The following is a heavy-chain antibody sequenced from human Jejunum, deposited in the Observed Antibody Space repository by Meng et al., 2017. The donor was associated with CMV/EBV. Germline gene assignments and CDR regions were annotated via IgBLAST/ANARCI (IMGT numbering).Heavy chain of an antibody. D-gene: IGHD6-13*01. CDR1: TFSPYS. CDR3: ARVHQQLVRGYFDS. Sequence: TFSPYSVSWVRQAPGQGLEWMGGIIPSLNIANYAQKFRGRIPITADNADKSTSTAYMELSSLRSEDTAVYYCARVHQQLVRGYFDSWGQGTLVTVSS. J-gene: IGHJ4*02. CDR2: IIPSLNIA. V-gene: IGHV1-69*10.